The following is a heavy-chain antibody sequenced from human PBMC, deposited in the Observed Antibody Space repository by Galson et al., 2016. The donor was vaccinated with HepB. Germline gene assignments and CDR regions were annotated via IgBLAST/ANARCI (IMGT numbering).Heavy chain of an antibody. CDR2: IYSDGRR. CDR1: GLTVSDNY. V-gene: IGHV3-53*01. Sequence: SLRLSCAVSGLTVSDNYMSWVRQAPGKGLEWVSIIYSDGRRVYADSVKGRFTISRDNFRNTLYLQINILWGEDTAVYYCLSLYRSGYWGQGTLVTVSS. D-gene: IGHD6-25*01. CDR3: LSLYRSGY. J-gene: IGHJ4*02.